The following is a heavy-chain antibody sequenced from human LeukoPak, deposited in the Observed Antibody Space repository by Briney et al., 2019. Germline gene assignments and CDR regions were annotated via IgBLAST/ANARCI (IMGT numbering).Heavy chain of an antibody. J-gene: IGHJ4*02. CDR2: IYHSGST. D-gene: IGHD3-16*01. CDR3: ARQGEQPGYFDY. CDR1: GGSISSDGFS. Sequence: PSETLSLTCAVSGGSISSDGFSWNWIRQPPGKGLEWIGYIYHSGSTDYNPSLKSRVTISVDRSKNQFSLKLRSVTAADTAVYYCARQGEQPGYFDYWGQGTLVTVSS. V-gene: IGHV4-30-2*01.